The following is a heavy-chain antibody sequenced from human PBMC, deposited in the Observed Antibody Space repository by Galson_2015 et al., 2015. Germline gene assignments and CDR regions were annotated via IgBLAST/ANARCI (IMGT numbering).Heavy chain of an antibody. CDR1: GFTFSSYG. CDR3: ARGGRGYRDAFDI. D-gene: IGHD5-18*01. Sequence: SLRLSCAASGFTFSSYGMHWVRQAPGKGLEWVAVIWYDGSNKYYADSVKGRFTISRDNSKNTLYLQMNSLRAEDTAVYYCARGGRGYRDAFDIWGQGTMVTVPS. V-gene: IGHV3-33*01. J-gene: IGHJ3*02. CDR2: IWYDGSNK.